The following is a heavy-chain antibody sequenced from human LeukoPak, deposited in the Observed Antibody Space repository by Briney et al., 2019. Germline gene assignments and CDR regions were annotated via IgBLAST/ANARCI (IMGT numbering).Heavy chain of an antibody. D-gene: IGHD6-19*01. CDR2: IYHSGNT. J-gene: IGHJ4*02. CDR3: ARGGRIAVAGTFDY. CDR1: GGSISSGGQS. V-gene: IGHV4-30-2*01. Sequence: PSETLSLTCAVSGGSISSGGQSWSWMRQPPGKGLEWIGYIYHSGNTYYNPSLKSRVTISVDRSKNQFSLELSSVTAADTAVYYCARGGRIAVAGTFDYWGQGTLVTVSS.